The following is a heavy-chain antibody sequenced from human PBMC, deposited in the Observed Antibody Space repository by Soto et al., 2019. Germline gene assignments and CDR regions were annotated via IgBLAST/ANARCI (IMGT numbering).Heavy chain of an antibody. J-gene: IGHJ4*02. V-gene: IGHV1-8*01. CDR3: ATVATYYYDSSHYQFDY. D-gene: IGHD3-22*01. Sequence: ASVKVSCKASGYTFTSYDINWVRQATGQGLEWMGWMNPNSGNTGYAQKFQGRVTMTRNTSISTAYMELSSLRSEDTAVYYCATVATYYYDSSHYQFDYWGQGTLVTVSS. CDR2: MNPNSGNT. CDR1: GYTFTSYD.